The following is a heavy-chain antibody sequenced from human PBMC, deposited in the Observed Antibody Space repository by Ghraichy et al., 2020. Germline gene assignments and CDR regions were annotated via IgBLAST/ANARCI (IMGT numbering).Heavy chain of an antibody. Sequence: SETLSLTCTVSGGSISSYYWSWIRQPPGKGLEWIGYIYYSGSTNYNPSFKSRVTISVDTSKNQFSLKLSSVTAADTAVYYCARAGVRDYSNYFDYWGQGTLVTVSS. V-gene: IGHV4-59*01. CDR3: ARAGVRDYSNYFDY. J-gene: IGHJ4*02. CDR1: GGSISSYY. CDR2: IYYSGST. D-gene: IGHD4-11*01.